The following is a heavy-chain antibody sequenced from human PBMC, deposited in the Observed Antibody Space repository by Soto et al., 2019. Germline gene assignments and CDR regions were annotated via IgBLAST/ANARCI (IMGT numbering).Heavy chain of an antibody. Sequence: PGGSLRLSCAASGFTFSSYWMSWVRQAPGKGLEWVANIKQDGSEKYYVDSVKGRFTISRDNAKNSLYLQMNSLRAEDTAVYYCASSSRGSSGWYPLDYWGQGTLVTVSS. CDR3: ASSSRGSSGWYPLDY. CDR2: IKQDGSEK. CDR1: GFTFSSYW. J-gene: IGHJ4*02. V-gene: IGHV3-7*01. D-gene: IGHD6-19*01.